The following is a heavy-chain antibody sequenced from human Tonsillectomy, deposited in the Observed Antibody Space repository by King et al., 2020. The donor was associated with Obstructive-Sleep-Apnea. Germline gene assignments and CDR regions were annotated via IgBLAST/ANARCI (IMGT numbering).Heavy chain of an antibody. J-gene: IGHJ3*02. CDR1: GGSISSGGYY. D-gene: IGHD5-18*01. CDR3: AREHNSYGYAFGI. Sequence: QLQESGPGLVKPSQTLSLTCTVSGGSISSGGYYWSWIRQHPGKGLEWIGYIYYSGSTYYNPSLKRRVTISVDTSKNQFSLKLSSVTAADTALYYFAREHNSYGYAFGIWRQGTMVTVSS. CDR2: IYYSGST. V-gene: IGHV4-31*03.